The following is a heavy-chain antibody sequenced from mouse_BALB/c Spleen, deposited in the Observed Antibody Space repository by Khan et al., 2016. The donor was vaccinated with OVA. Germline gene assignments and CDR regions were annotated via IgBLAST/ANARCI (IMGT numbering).Heavy chain of an antibody. Sequence: VQLQESGAELARPGASVRMSCKASGYTFTSNTMHWIKWRPGQGLEWIGYINPRSGYTNYNQNFKDKATLTADKSSSTAYMQLSSLTSEDSAVYYCARRTTGYTMDSWGQGTSVTVSS. D-gene: IGHD2-14*01. V-gene: IGHV1-4*01. J-gene: IGHJ4*01. CDR2: INPRSGYT. CDR1: GYTFTSNT. CDR3: ARRTTGYTMDS.